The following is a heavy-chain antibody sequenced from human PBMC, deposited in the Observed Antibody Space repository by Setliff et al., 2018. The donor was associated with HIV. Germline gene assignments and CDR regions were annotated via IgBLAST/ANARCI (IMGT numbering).Heavy chain of an antibody. J-gene: IGHJ6*03. CDR2: MHPHSGNT. CDR1: SEYTFTNFD. CDR3: ASYYGSGAHYPYYYYMDV. D-gene: IGHD3-10*01. V-gene: IGHV1-8*02. Sequence: GASVKVSCKASSEYTFTNFDINWVRQAPGQGLEWMGWMHPHSGNTDYTQKFQGRVTMTRNTSISTAYTELSSLRSEDTAVYYCASYYGSGAHYPYYYYMDVWGKGTTVTVSS.